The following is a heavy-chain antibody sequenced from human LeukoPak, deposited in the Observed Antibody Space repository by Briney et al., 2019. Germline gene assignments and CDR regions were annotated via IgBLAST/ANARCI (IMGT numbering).Heavy chain of an antibody. J-gene: IGHJ4*02. Sequence: SVKVSCKASGFTFTSSAVQWVRQARGQRLEWIGWIVVGSGNTNYAQKFQERVTITRDMSTSTAYMELSSLRSEDTAVYYCAAGPTYSSGWGYWGQGTLVTVSS. V-gene: IGHV1-58*01. CDR3: AAGPTYSSGWGY. D-gene: IGHD6-25*01. CDR2: IVVGSGNT. CDR1: GFTFTSSA.